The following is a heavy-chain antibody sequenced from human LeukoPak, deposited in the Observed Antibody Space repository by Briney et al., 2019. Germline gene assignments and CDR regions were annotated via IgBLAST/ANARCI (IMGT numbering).Heavy chain of an antibody. CDR3: AREAPGVVFRLGESSPPRHPNWFDP. D-gene: IGHD3-16*02. V-gene: IGHV1-69*01. CDR1: GGTFSSYA. CDR2: IIPIFGTA. Sequence: SVKVSCKASGGTFSSYAISWVRQAPGQGLEWMGGIIPIFGTANYAQKFQGRVTITADESTSTAYMELSSLRSEDTAVYYCAREAPGVVFRLGESSPPRHPNWFDPWGQGTLVTVSS. J-gene: IGHJ5*02.